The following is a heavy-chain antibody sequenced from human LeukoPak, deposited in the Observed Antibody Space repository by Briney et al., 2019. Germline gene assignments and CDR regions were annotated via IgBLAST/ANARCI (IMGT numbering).Heavy chain of an antibody. D-gene: IGHD1-26*01. CDR3: ARPKRGAFDP. Sequence: GGSLRLSCEASGFTFNTYAIYWVRQAPGKGLEWVSGICGSGGCTYYADSVKGRFTISRDNAKNSLYLQMNSLRAEDTAVYYCARPKRGAFDPWGQGTLVTVSS. J-gene: IGHJ5*02. CDR1: GFTFNTYA. V-gene: IGHV3-23*01. CDR2: ICGSGGCT.